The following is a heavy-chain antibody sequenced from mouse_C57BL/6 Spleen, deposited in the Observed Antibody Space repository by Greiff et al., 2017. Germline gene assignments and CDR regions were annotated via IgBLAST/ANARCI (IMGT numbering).Heavy chain of an antibody. J-gene: IGHJ4*01. CDR3: ARHGITMVTTRAMDY. CDR2: FYPGSGSI. Sequence: QVQLKESEAELVKPGASVKLSCKASGYTFTEYTIHWVKQRSGQGLAWIGWFYPGSGSIKYTEKFKDKATLTADKSSSTVYMELSRLTSEDSAVYVCARHGITMVTTRAMDYWGQGTSVTVSS. CDR1: GYTFTEYT. D-gene: IGHD2-2*01. V-gene: IGHV1-62-2*01.